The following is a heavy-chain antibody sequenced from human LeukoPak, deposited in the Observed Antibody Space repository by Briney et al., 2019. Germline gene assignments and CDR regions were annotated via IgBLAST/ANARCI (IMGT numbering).Heavy chain of an antibody. D-gene: IGHD3-22*01. Sequence: PSETLSLTCTVSGGSISSGGYYWSWIRQHPGKGLEWIGYIFYSGSTYYNPSLKSRVTISVDTSENQFSLKLNSVTAADTAVYYCARGFSGYYSFDYWGQGTLVTVSS. CDR2: IFYSGST. CDR1: GGSISSGGYY. J-gene: IGHJ4*02. CDR3: ARGFSGYYSFDY. V-gene: IGHV4-31*03.